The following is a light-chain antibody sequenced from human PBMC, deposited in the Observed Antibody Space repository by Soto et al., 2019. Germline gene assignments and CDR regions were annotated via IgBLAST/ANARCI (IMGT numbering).Light chain of an antibody. V-gene: IGKV1-9*01. J-gene: IGKJ1*01. CDR3: QQLNTSPWT. Sequence: LTHTPSALAASKRDRVTITCRASQDISSYLAWYQQEPGKAPKLLIYAASTLQSGVPSRFSGSGSGTDFTLTISILPHEDSATYYCQQLNTSPWTFGQGTQVDIK. CDR1: QDISSY. CDR2: AAS.